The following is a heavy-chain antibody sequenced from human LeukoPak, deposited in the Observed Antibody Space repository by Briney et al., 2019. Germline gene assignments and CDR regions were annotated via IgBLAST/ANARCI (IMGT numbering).Heavy chain of an antibody. CDR1: GFTFSSFW. CDR2: IKTDGSDT. V-gene: IGHV3-74*01. D-gene: IGHD2-15*01. Sequence: PGGSLRLSCAASGFTFSSFWMHWVRHAPGQGPVWVSGIKTDGSDTRYADSVKGRFTISRDNAKSTLYLQMTSLRADDTAVYYCAGGRDGGFDIWGQGTMVTVSS. CDR3: AGGRDGGFDI. J-gene: IGHJ3*02.